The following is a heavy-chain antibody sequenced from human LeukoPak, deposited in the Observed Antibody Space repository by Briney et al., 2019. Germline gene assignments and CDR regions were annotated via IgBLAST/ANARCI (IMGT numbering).Heavy chain of an antibody. CDR3: ARHRTTVTTALI. CDR1: GGSFGGYC. Sequence: RSSETLSLTCAVYGGSFGGYCWRWIRQSPGKGLEWIGEINHSGSTNYNPSLKSRVTVSVDTSKNQFSLNLSSVTAADTAVYYCARHRTTVTTALIWGQGTLVTVSS. CDR2: INHSGST. D-gene: IGHD4-17*01. J-gene: IGHJ4*02. V-gene: IGHV4-34*01.